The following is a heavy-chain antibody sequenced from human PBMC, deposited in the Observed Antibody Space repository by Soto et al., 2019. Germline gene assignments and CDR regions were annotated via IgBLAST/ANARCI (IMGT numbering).Heavy chain of an antibody. CDR1: SGSISSSNW. D-gene: IGHD3-22*01. J-gene: IGHJ3*02. Sequence: SETLSLTCAVSSGSISSSNWWSWVRQPPGKGLEWIGEIYHSGSTNYNPSLKSRVTISVDKSKNQFSLKLSSVTAADTAVYYCARVLTVVITTFAFDIWGQGTMVTVSS. CDR2: IYHSGST. V-gene: IGHV4-4*02. CDR3: ARVLTVVITTFAFDI.